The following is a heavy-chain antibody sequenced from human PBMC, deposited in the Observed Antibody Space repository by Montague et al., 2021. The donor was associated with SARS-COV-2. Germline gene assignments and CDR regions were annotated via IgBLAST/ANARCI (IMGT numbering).Heavy chain of an antibody. CDR1: GGSISDSNFH. V-gene: IGHV4-39*07. D-gene: IGHD2-21*01. Sequence: SETLSLTCTVSGGSISDSNFHWGWIRQPPGKGLERIGTLYYSGATYYNPSLKSRVTTSMDTSKNQFSLKLTSAIAADTAVYYCARLRGGTPGEHWGQGALVTVSS. CDR2: LYYSGAT. CDR3: ARLRGGTPGEH. J-gene: IGHJ4*02.